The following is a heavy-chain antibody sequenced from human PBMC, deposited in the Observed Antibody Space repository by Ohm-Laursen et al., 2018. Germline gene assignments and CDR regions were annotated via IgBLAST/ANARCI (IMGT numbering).Heavy chain of an antibody. V-gene: IGHV4-4*07. Sequence: SETLSLTCSVSGDSISSYYWSWIRQPAGKGVEWIGRLYPSGNTHYNPSFKSRVTLSLDTSNNRFSLKMSSVSAADTAVYYCARTSRSGATYFDYWGQGILVTVSS. J-gene: IGHJ4*02. CDR3: ARTSRSGATYFDY. CDR1: GDSISSYY. D-gene: IGHD1-26*01. CDR2: LYPSGNT.